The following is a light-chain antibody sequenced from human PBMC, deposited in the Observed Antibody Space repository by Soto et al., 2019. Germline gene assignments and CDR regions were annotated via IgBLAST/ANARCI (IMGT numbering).Light chain of an antibody. V-gene: IGKV4-1*01. J-gene: IGKJ3*01. CDR1: QSLFYSSSTNNNY. Sequence: DIVMTQSPDSLAVSLGERATFNCKSSQSLFYSSSTNNNYLAWYQQKPRQPPKLLIYWAPARESGVPDRFSGSGSGTNFTLTISSLQAEDVAVYYCQQYFSTPFTFGPGTKVDIK. CDR2: WAP. CDR3: QQYFSTPFT.